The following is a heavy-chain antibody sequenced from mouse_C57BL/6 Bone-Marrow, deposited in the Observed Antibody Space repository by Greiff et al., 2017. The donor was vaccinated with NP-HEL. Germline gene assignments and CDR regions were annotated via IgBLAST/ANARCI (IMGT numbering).Heavy chain of an antibody. D-gene: IGHD2-10*01. V-gene: IGHV1-80*01. CDR2: IYPGDGDT. J-gene: IGHJ3*01. CDR3: AREAYYGNYWFAY. CDR1: GYAFSSYW. Sequence: QVQLQQSGAELVKPGASVKISCKASGYAFSSYWMNWVKQRPGKGLEWIGQIYPGDGDTNYNGKFKGKATLTADKSSSTAYMQLSSLTSEDSAVYFCAREAYYGNYWFAYWGQGTLVTVSA.